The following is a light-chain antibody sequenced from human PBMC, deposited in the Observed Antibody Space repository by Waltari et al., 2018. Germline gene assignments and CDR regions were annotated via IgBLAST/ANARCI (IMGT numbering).Light chain of an antibody. V-gene: IGLV2-23*02. J-gene: IGLJ3*02. CDR1: TSDVGKYNL. CDR3: CSYAGSAISV. CDR2: DVN. Sequence: QSALTQTAAVSGSPGQSITISCTGTTSDVGKYNLVSWYQQHPGKAPTLIIYDVNKRPSGVSNRFSGSKSGNMASLTISGLQAADEAEYYCCSYAGSAISVFGGGTKLTVL.